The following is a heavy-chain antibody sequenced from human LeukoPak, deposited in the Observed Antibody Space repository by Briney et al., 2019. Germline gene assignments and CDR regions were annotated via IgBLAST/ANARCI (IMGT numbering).Heavy chain of an antibody. CDR2: IYYSGST. D-gene: IGHD1-1*01. CDR3: ARKGWTDTTNWFDP. J-gene: IGHJ5*02. V-gene: IGHV4-59*01. CDR1: GGSISSYY. Sequence: SETLSLTCTVSGGSISSYYWSWIRQPPGKGLEWIGYIYYSGSTNYNPSLKSRVTISVDTSKNQFSLKLSSVTAADTAVYYCARKGWTDTTNWFDPWGQGTLVTVSS.